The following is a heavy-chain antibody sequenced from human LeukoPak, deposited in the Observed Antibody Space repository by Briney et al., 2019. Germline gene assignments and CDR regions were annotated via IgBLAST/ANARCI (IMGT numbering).Heavy chain of an antibody. Sequence: ASVKVSCKASGYTLTSYGISWVRQAPGQGLEWMGWISAYNGNTNYAQKLQGRVTMTTDTSTSTAYMELRSLRSDDTAVYYCARDSHYGSNYYMDVWGKGTTVTVSS. V-gene: IGHV1-18*01. CDR1: GYTLTSYG. CDR3: ARDSHYGSNYYMDV. J-gene: IGHJ6*03. D-gene: IGHD3-10*01. CDR2: ISAYNGNT.